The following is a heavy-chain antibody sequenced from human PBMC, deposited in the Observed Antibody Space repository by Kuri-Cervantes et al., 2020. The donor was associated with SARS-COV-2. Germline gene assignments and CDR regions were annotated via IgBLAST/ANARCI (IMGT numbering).Heavy chain of an antibody. CDR3: ASPMDGDPGNAFDI. CDR1: GFTFSSYA. Sequence: GGSLRLSCAASGFTFSSYAMHWVRQAPGKGLEWVAVISYDGSNKYYADSVKGRFTISRDNSKNTLYLQMNSLRAEDTAVYYCASPMDGDPGNAFDIWGQGTMVTVSS. D-gene: IGHD1-1*01. J-gene: IGHJ3*02. V-gene: IGHV3-30*04. CDR2: ISYDGSNK.